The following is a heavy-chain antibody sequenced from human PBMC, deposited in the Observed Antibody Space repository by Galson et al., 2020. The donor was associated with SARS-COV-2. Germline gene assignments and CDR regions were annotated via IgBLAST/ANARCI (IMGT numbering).Heavy chain of an antibody. CDR2: IYPGDSAT. D-gene: IGHD3-10*01. CDR1: GYSFSNYW. Sequence: HGESLQISCKGSGYSFSNYWIAWLRQLPGKGLEYMGIIYPGDSATRYNPSFRGPLTIYADESITTAYLQWSSLTASDTATYYCARTDFASGRHGGYWGQGT. V-gene: IGHV5-51*01. J-gene: IGHJ4*02. CDR3: ARTDFASGRHGGY.